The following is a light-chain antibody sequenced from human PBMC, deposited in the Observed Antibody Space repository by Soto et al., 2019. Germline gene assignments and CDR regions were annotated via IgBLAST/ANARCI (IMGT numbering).Light chain of an antibody. Sequence: EIVMTQSPATLSVSPGERATLSCRASQSVSSNLAWYQQKPGQAPRLLIYGASTMATGIPARFSGSGSGTEFTLTISSLQSEDVAVYYCQKYNNWPRGYTFGQGNKLEIK. CDR3: QKYNNWPRGYT. J-gene: IGKJ2*01. CDR1: QSVSSN. V-gene: IGKV3-15*01. CDR2: GAS.